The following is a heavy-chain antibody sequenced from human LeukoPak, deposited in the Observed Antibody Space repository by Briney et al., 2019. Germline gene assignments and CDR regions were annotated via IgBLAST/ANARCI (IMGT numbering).Heavy chain of an antibody. V-gene: IGHV3-30*19. CDR3: ARERYGGNFLHPAAGY. J-gene: IGHJ4*02. D-gene: IGHD4-23*01. CDR1: GFTFSSYG. CDR2: IWYDGSNK. Sequence: PGGSLRLSCAASGFTFSSYGMHWVRQAPGKGLEWVAVIWYDGSNKYYADSVKGRFTISRDNSKNTLYLQMNSLRAEDTAVYYCARERYGGNFLHPAAGYWGQGTLVTVSS.